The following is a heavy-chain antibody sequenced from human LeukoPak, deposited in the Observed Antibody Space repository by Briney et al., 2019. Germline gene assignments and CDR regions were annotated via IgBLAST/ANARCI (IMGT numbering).Heavy chain of an antibody. Sequence: GASVKVSCKASGYTFTGYYMHWVRQAPGQGLEWMGRINPNRGGTNYAQKFQGRVTMTRDTSISTAYMELSRLRSDDTAVYYCARDGDWQQLGYYYYYYMDVWGKGTTVTVSS. V-gene: IGHV1-2*06. CDR1: GYTFTGYY. D-gene: IGHD6-13*01. CDR3: ARDGDWQQLGYYYYYYMDV. J-gene: IGHJ6*03. CDR2: INPNRGGT.